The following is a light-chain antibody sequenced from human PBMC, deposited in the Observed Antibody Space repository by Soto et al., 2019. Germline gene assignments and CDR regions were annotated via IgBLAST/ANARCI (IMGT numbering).Light chain of an antibody. Sequence: SYELTQPPSVSVSPGQTARITCSGDALPKQYAYWYQQKPGQAPVLVIYKNNERPSGIPERFSGSSSGTTVTLTISGVQAEDEADYYCQSADSSGTYSYVFGTGTKLTVL. V-gene: IGLV3-25*03. CDR3: QSADSSGTYSYV. J-gene: IGLJ1*01. CDR2: KNN. CDR1: ALPKQY.